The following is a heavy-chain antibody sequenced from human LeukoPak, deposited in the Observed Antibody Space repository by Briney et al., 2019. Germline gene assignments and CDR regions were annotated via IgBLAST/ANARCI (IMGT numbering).Heavy chain of an antibody. CDR3: ARDLTGYCSGGSCRYSYYYMDV. D-gene: IGHD2-15*01. V-gene: IGHV1-69*01. Sequence: ASVKVSCKASGGTFSSYAISWVRQAPGQGLEWMGGIIPIFGTANYAQKSQGRVTITADESTSTAYMELSSLRSEDTAVYYCARDLTGYCSGGSCRYSYYYMDVWGKGTTVTVSS. J-gene: IGHJ6*03. CDR2: IIPIFGTA. CDR1: GGTFSSYA.